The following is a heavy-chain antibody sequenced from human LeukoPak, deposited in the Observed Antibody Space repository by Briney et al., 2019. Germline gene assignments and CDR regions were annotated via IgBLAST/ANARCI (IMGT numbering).Heavy chain of an antibody. Sequence: GGSLRLSCAASGFTFSSYWMGWVRQAPGKGLEWVANIKQDGSEKYYVDSVKGRFTISRDNAKNSLYLQMNSLRAEDTAVYYCARDSKNDYGDWWFDPWGQGTLVTVSS. CDR3: ARDSKNDYGDWWFDP. CDR2: IKQDGSEK. V-gene: IGHV3-7*01. CDR1: GFTFSSYW. D-gene: IGHD4-17*01. J-gene: IGHJ5*02.